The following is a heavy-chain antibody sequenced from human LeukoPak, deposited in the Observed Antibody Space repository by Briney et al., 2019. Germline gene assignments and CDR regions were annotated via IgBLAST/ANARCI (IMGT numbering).Heavy chain of an antibody. CDR1: GGPISSSSYY. D-gene: IGHD6-13*01. CDR2: IYYSGST. V-gene: IGHV4-39*01. J-gene: IGHJ4*02. Sequence: SETLSLTCTVSGGPISSSSYYWGWIRQPPGKGLEWIGSIYYSGSTYYNPSLKSRVTISVDTSKNQFSLKLSSVTAADTAVYYCANILGTDFDYWGQGTLVTVSS. CDR3: ANILGTDFDY.